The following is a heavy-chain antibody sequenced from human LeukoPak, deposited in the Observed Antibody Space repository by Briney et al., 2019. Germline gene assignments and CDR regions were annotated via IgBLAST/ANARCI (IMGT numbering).Heavy chain of an antibody. CDR2: ISSSSSTI. J-gene: IGHJ4*02. V-gene: IGHV3-48*01. CDR3: VQEKDY. D-gene: IGHD1-1*01. CDR1: GFTFSSYS. Sequence: PGGXLXXXCAAXGFTFSSYSMXWVRQAPGKGLEWVSYISSSSSTIYYADSVKGRFTISRDNAKNSLYLQMNSLRAEDTAVYYCVQEKDYWGQGTLVTVSS.